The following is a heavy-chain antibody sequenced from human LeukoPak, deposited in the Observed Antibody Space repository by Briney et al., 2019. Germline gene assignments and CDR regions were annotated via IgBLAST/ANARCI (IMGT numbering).Heavy chain of an antibody. CDR3: ARAPSHYEIDY. CDR1: GFTFSTNY. CDR2: IYNSGPT. Sequence: GGSLRLSCVASGFTFSTNYMNWVRQAPGKGLEWGSVIYNSGPTYYASSVKGRFTISRDTSSNTVYLQMNTLRVEDTAVYYCARAPSHYEIDYWGQGTLVTVSS. V-gene: IGHV3-53*01. J-gene: IGHJ4*02. D-gene: IGHD3-3*01.